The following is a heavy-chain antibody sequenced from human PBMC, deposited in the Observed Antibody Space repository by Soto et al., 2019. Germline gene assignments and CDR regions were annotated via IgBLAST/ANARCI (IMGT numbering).Heavy chain of an antibody. D-gene: IGHD6-13*01. J-gene: IGHJ5*02. CDR3: AKEQQMKFDP. CDR2: ISSSSSTI. Sequence: GGSLRLSCAASGFIFSSYTMNWVRQAPGKGLEWVSYISSSSSTIYYADSVKGRFTISRDNAENSLYLQMNSLRAEDTAVYYCAKEQQMKFDPWGQGTLVTVSS. V-gene: IGHV3-48*01. CDR1: GFIFSSYT.